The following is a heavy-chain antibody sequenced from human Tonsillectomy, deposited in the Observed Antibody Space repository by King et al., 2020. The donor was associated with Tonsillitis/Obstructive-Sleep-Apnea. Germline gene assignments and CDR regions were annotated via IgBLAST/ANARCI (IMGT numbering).Heavy chain of an antibody. CDR2: ISGDGGYT. Sequence: VQLVESGGGVVQPGGSLRLSCAASGFTFDDHAMHWVRQPPGKGLEWVSLISGDGGYTYYADSVKGRFTISRDNSKNSLYLQMNSLRTEDTALYYCAKGLRLYYYYYMDVGGRGTTLTVSS. D-gene: IGHD3-16*01. CDR3: AKGLRLYYYYYMDV. J-gene: IGHJ6*03. V-gene: IGHV3-43*02. CDR1: GFTFDDHA.